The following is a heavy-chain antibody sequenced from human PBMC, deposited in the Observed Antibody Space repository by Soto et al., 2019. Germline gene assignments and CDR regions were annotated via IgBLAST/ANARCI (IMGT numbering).Heavy chain of an antibody. CDR3: ARGGGYSYGTNDAFDI. Sequence: QVQLVESGGGVVQPGRSLRLSCAASGFTLKSYGMQWVRQAPGKGLEWVAVISDDGSNKYNIASVEGRFTISRDNSKNTLSLQMNSLREEDTAVYYCARGGGYSYGTNDAFDIWGQGTMVTVSS. D-gene: IGHD5-18*01. CDR1: GFTLKSYG. V-gene: IGHV3-30*03. CDR2: ISDDGSNK. J-gene: IGHJ3*02.